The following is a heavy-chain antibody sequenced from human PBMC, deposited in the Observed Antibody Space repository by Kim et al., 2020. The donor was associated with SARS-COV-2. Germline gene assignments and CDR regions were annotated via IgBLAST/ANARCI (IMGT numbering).Heavy chain of an antibody. CDR2: IIPIFGTA. J-gene: IGHJ5*02. D-gene: IGHD6-13*01. V-gene: IGHV1-69*01. Sequence: SVKVSCKASGGTFSSYAISWVRQAPGQGLEWMGGIIPIFGTANYAQKFQGRVTITADESTSTAYMELSSLRSEDTAVYYCARVGAAAVNWFDPWGQGTLVTVSS. CDR3: ARVGAAAVNWFDP. CDR1: GGTFSSYA.